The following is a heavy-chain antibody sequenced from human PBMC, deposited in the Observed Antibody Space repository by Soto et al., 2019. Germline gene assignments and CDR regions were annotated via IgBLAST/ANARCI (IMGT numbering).Heavy chain of an antibody. D-gene: IGHD5-18*01. CDR3: ARELEVDTAMVTGSYFDY. CDR1: GGTFSSYA. V-gene: IGHV1-69*06. J-gene: IGHJ4*02. Sequence: QVQLVQSGAEVKKPGSSVKVSCKASGGTFSSYAISWVRQAPGQGLEWMGGIIPIFGTANYAQKFQGRVTITADKSTCTAYMELSSLRSEDTAVYYCARELEVDTAMVTGSYFDYWGQGTLVTVSS. CDR2: IIPIFGTA.